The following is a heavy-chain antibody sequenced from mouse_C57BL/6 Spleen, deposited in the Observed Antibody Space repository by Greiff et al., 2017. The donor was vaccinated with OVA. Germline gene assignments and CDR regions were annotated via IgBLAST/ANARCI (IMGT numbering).Heavy chain of an antibody. J-gene: IGHJ1*03. CDR1: GYTFTSYT. CDR3: ARIYGSSYWYFDV. V-gene: IGHV1-4*01. Sequence: VQLQQSGAELARPGASVKMSCKASGYTFTSYTMHWVKQRPGQGLEWIGYINPSSGYTKYNQKFKDKATLTADKSSSTAYMQLSSLTSEDSAVYYGARIYGSSYWYFDVWGTGTTVTVSS. CDR2: INPSSGYT. D-gene: IGHD1-1*01.